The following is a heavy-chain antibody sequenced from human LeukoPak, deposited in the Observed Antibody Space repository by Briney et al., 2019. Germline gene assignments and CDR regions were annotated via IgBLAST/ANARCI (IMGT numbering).Heavy chain of an antibody. CDR3: ARHLLTYSGSYPVY. J-gene: IGHJ4*01. Sequence: GGSLRLSCAASGFTFSNYWMQWVRHAPGMGLVWVSRINGDGRILSHVDSVKGRFTISRDNAKKTLYLQMNRLRCEDTAVYYCARHLLTYSGSYPVYWGQGTPVTVSS. CDR1: GFTFSNYW. CDR2: INGDGRIL. D-gene: IGHD1-26*01. V-gene: IGHV3-74*01.